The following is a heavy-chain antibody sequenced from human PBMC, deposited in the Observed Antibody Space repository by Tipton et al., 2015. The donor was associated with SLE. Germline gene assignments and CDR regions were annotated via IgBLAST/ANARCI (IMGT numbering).Heavy chain of an antibody. J-gene: IGHJ3*02. V-gene: IGHV3-9*01. Sequence: RSLRLSCAASGFTFDDYAMHWVRQAPGKGLEWFSGISWNSGSIGYADSVKGRFTISRDNAKNSLYLQMNSLRAEDTALYYCAKAEALYYYDSSQPLHAFDIWGQGTMVTVSS. D-gene: IGHD3-22*01. CDR2: ISWNSGSI. CDR3: AKAEALYYYDSSQPLHAFDI. CDR1: GFTFDDYA.